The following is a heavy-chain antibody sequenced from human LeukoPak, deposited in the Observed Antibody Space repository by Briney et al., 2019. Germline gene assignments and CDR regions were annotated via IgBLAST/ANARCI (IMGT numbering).Heavy chain of an antibody. CDR1: GFTFRSYW. V-gene: IGHV3-7*01. D-gene: IGHD2-15*01. CDR3: ARDATRGGDFDS. J-gene: IGHJ4*02. Sequence: GGSLGLSCAASGFTFRSYWMGWVRQTPGKGLEWLANINEDGSTTYYVDSVRGRFTISRNNADNSLYLQMNSLRAEDTAVYYCARDATRGGDFDSWGQGTLVTVSS. CDR2: INEDGSTT.